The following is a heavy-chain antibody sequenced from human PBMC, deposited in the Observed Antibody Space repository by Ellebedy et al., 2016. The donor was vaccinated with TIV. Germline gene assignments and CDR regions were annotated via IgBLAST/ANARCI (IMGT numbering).Heavy chain of an antibody. D-gene: IGHD6-13*01. CDR2: INHSGST. CDR1: GGSFSGYY. Sequence: GSLRLXXAVYGGSFSGYYWSWIRQPPGKGLEWIGEINHSGSTNYNPSLKSRVTISVDTSKNQFSLKLSSVTAADTAVYYCARGSLDSSRPISGYFDYWGQGTLVTVSS. V-gene: IGHV4-34*01. CDR3: ARGSLDSSRPISGYFDY. J-gene: IGHJ4*02.